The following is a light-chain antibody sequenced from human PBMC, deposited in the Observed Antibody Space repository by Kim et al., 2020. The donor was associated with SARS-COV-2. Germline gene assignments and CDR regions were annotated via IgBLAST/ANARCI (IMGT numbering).Light chain of an antibody. Sequence: HSFSLSCAGTSCDIGGFKYVSCYQQHPGRAPKLMIYAVTQRPSGVANRFSGSKSGNTASLTISGLQAGDEADYYCSSYSSSSASYVFGTGTKVTVL. CDR3: SSYSSSSASYV. CDR2: AVT. V-gene: IGLV2-14*04. CDR1: SCDIGGFKY. J-gene: IGLJ1*01.